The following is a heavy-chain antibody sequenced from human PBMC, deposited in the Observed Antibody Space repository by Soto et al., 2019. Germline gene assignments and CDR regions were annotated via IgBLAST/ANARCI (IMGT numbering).Heavy chain of an antibody. J-gene: IGHJ4*02. Sequence: PGGSLRLSCAASGFTFTSAWLTWVRQAPGKGLEWVARIKSKTSGETTDYAAPVKGRLTISRDDSKTTVYLQMNSLNTEDTAIYYCTIDIASSGVGELDYWGQGTLVTVSS. CDR2: IKSKTSGETT. CDR1: GFTFTSAW. CDR3: TIDIASSGVGELDY. D-gene: IGHD6-13*01. V-gene: IGHV3-15*01.